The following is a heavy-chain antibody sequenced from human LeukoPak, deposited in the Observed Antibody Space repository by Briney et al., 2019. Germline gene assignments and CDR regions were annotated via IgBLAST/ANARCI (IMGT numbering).Heavy chain of an antibody. CDR2: IYHSGTT. CDR1: GGSIRNYY. CDR3: ARRGSITIFR. V-gene: IGHV4-59*01. D-gene: IGHD3-9*01. Sequence: KPSETLSLTCTVSGGSIRNYYWSWIRQPPGKGLEWIGYIYHSGTTNYNPSLKSRVTISVDTSQDQFSLRLNSLTAADTAVYYCARRGSITIFRWGQGTLVTVSS. J-gene: IGHJ4*02.